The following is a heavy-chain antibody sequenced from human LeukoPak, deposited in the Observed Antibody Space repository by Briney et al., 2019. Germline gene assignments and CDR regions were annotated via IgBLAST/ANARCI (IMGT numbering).Heavy chain of an antibody. CDR1: GVSFSGYY. D-gene: IGHD3-10*01. V-gene: IGHV4-34*01. CDR3: ARGGGMRYYYGSGSPYKT. CDR2: INHSGST. J-gene: IGHJ5*02. Sequence: SETLSLTCAVYGVSFSGYYWSWIRQPPGKGRGWIGEINHSGSTNYNPSLKSRVTISVDTSKNQFSLKLSSVTAADTAVYYCARGGGMRYYYGSGSPYKTWGQGTLVTVSS.